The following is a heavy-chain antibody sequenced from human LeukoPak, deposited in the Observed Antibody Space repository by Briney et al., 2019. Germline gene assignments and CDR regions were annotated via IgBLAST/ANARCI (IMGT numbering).Heavy chain of an antibody. CDR3: ARDHSGFHFGY. CDR1: GYTFTSYH. CDR2: ISAYNGIP. Sequence: ASVKVSCKASGYTFTSYHIAWVRQAPGRGLEWMGWISAYNGIPKYAENLQGRVIMTIDTSTSTAYMELRGLRSDDTAVYYCARDHSGFHFGYWGQGTLVTVSS. D-gene: IGHD3-10*01. V-gene: IGHV1-18*01. J-gene: IGHJ4*02.